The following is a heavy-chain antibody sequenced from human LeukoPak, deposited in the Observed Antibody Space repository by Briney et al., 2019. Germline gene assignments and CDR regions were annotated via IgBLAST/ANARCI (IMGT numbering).Heavy chain of an antibody. CDR1: GFTLSGYE. D-gene: IGHD5-12*01. CDR3: ARVYSGSWYFDL. V-gene: IGHV3-48*03. Sequence: GVSVRLFCAASGFTLSGYEMNWVRQAPGKGREWVSYICRSGRTIYDADSVKGRFTISRDNAKNSLYLQMNSLRAEDTAVYYCARVYSGSWYFDLWGRGTLVTVSS. CDR2: ICRSGRTI. J-gene: IGHJ2*01.